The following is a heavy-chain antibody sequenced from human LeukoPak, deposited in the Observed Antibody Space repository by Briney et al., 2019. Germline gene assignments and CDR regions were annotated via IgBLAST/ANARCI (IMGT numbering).Heavy chain of an antibody. CDR3: ARGGGYCSSTSCHDY. CDR2: INPNSGGT. Sequence: ASVKVSCKASGYTFTGNYMHWVRQAPGQGLEWMGWINPNSGGTNYAQKFQGRVTMTRDTSISTAYMELSRLRSDDTAVYYCARGGGYCSSTSCHDYWGQGTLVTVSS. J-gene: IGHJ4*02. V-gene: IGHV1-2*02. CDR1: GYTFTGNY. D-gene: IGHD2-2*01.